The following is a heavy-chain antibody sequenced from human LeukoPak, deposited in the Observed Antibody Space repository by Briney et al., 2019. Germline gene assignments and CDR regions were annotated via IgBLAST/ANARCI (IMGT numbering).Heavy chain of an antibody. CDR2: INPNSGGT. J-gene: IGHJ3*02. CDR3: ARVGMAYSSSWYGAFDI. D-gene: IGHD6-13*01. Sequence: GASVKVSCKASGYTFTGYYMHWVRQAPEQGLEWMGWINPNSGGTNYAQKFQGRVTMTRDTSISTAYMELSRLRSDDTAVYYCARVGMAYSSSWYGAFDIWGQGTMVTVSS. V-gene: IGHV1-2*02. CDR1: GYTFTGYY.